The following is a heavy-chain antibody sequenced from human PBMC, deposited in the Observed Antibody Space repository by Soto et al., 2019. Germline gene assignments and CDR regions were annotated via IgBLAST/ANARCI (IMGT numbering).Heavy chain of an antibody. Sequence: LRLSCAASGFMFRSYAMHWVRQAPGKGLEWVAGIWYDGSTKYYGDSAKGRYSISRDNSKNMLDLQMNSLRAEDTAVYYCARVASSSSWHIPHFDQWGQGTLVTVSS. CDR2: IWYDGSTK. CDR1: GFMFRSYA. J-gene: IGHJ4*02. CDR3: ARVASSSSWHIPHFDQ. V-gene: IGHV3-33*01. D-gene: IGHD6-13*01.